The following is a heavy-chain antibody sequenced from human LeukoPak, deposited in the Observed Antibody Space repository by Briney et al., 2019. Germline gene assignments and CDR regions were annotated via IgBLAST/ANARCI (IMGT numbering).Heavy chain of an antibody. V-gene: IGHV4-39*07. CDR2: IYYTGSS. Sequence: PSETLSLTCTVSGGFFSGSRYYWGWIRQPPGKGLEWIGSIYYTGSSYYNPSLKSRVTISVDTSKKQSSLNLNSVTAADTAVYFCAISPQQLVRYFDLWGRGTLVTVSS. CDR3: AISPQQLVRYFDL. J-gene: IGHJ4*02. D-gene: IGHD1-1*01. CDR1: GGFFSGSRYY.